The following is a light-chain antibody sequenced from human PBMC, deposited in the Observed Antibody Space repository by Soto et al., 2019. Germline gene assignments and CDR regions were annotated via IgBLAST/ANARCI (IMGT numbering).Light chain of an antibody. J-gene: IGKJ1*01. V-gene: IGKV3-20*01. CDR3: QQYGSSPSS. CDR2: GAS. Sequence: EIVLTQSPGTLSLSPGERATLSCRASQSVSSNYLAWYQQKPGQAPRLLIYGASNRAAGIPDRFSGSGSGTDFSLTISRLEPEDFAVYYCQQYGSSPSSFGQGTKVEMK. CDR1: QSVSSNY.